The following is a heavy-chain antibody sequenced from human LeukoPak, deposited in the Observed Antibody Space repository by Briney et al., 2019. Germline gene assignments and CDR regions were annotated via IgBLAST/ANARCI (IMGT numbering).Heavy chain of an antibody. CDR1: GFTFSGYW. D-gene: IGHD3-3*01. CDR2: INQDGTKK. CDR3: ATGDFWRMDV. J-gene: IGHJ6*02. Sequence: PGGSLRLSCAASGFTFSGYWMSWVRQAPGKGLECVAKINQDGTKKYYVDSVKGRFTISRDNAKNSLFLQMNSLRAEDTAVYYCATGDFWRMDVWGQGTTVTVSS. V-gene: IGHV3-7*01.